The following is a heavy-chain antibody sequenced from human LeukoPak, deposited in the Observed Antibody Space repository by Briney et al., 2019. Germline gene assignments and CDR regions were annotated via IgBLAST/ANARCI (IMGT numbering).Heavy chain of an antibody. CDR3: ARVSTESAFDI. D-gene: IGHD1-26*01. CDR2: IYYSGST. V-gene: IGHV4-59*01. Sequence: SETLSLTCTVSGGSISSYYWSWIRQPPGKGLEWIGYIYYSGSTNYNPSLKSRVTISVDTSKNQFSLKLSSVTAADTAAYYCARVSTESAFDIWGQGTMVTVSS. CDR1: GGSISSYY. J-gene: IGHJ3*02.